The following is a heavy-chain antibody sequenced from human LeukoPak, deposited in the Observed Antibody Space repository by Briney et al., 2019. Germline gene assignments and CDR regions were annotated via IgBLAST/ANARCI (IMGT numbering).Heavy chain of an antibody. Sequence: GGSLRLSCAASGFTFSRDWTTWVRQAPGKGLEWVANIKQDGSEKYYVDSVKGRFTIPRDNARNSLYLQMNSLRAEDTAVYYCARGQLPGNYWGQGTLVTVSS. V-gene: IGHV3-7*05. CDR1: GFTFSRDW. CDR2: IKQDGSEK. CDR3: ARGQLPGNY. D-gene: IGHD2-2*01. J-gene: IGHJ4*02.